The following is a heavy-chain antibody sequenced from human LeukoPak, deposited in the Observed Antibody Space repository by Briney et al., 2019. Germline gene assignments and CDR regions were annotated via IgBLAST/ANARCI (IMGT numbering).Heavy chain of an antibody. J-gene: IGHJ4*02. CDR1: GDSISSYY. CDR3: ARFTFLPAYLGLFDY. CDR2: ISYSGST. Sequence: SETLSLTCTVSGDSISSYYWSWIRQPPGKGLEWIGYISYSGSTHYNPSLKSRVTISIDPSKNHFSLKVSSVTAADTAVYYCARFTFLPAYLGLFDYWGQGILVTVSS. V-gene: IGHV4-59*08. D-gene: IGHD3-16*01.